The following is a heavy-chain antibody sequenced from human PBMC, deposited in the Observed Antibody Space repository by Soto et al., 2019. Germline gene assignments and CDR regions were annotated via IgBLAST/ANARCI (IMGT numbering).Heavy chain of an antibody. D-gene: IGHD6-13*01. Sequence: SETLSLTCTVSGGSISSYYWSWIRQPPGKGLEWIGYIYYSGSTNYNPSLKSRVTISVDTSKNQFSLKLSSVTAADTAVYYCARSLLSDSSSWIDYWGQGTLVTVS. CDR3: ARSLLSDSSSWIDY. CDR1: GGSISSYY. CDR2: IYYSGST. V-gene: IGHV4-59*01. J-gene: IGHJ4*02.